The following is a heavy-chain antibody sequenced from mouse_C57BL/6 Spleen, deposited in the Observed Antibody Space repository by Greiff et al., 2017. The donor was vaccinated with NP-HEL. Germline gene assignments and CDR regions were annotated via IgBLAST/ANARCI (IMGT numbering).Heavy chain of an antibody. V-gene: IGHV1-62-2*01. D-gene: IGHD2-12*01. CDR3: ARHEVPYSNDEGGAMDY. Sequence: LVESGAELVKPGASVQLSCKASGYTFTEYTIHWVKQRSGQGLAWIGWFYPGSGSIKYNEKFKDKATLTADKSSTTVYMELSRLTSEDSAVYCCARHEVPYSNDEGGAMDYWGQGTAVTVSS. J-gene: IGHJ4*01. CDR2: FYPGSGSI. CDR1: GYTFTEYT.